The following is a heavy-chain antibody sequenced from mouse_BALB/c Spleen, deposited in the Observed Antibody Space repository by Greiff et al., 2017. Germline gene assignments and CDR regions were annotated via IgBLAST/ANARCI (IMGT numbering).Heavy chain of an antibody. V-gene: IGHV1-7*01. CDR1: GYTFTSYW. CDR2: IDPSTGYT. CDR3: ASSGGSFAY. Sequence: QVQLQQSGAELVKPGASVKMSCKASGYTFTSYWMHWVKQRPGQGLEWIGYIDPSTGYTEYNQKFKDKATLTADKSSSTAYMQLCSLTSEDSAVYYCASSGGSFAYWGQGTTVTVSA. J-gene: IGHJ3*01.